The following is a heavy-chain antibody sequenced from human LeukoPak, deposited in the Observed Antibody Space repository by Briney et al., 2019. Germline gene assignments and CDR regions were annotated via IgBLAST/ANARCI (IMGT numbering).Heavy chain of an antibody. J-gene: IGHJ4*02. CDR1: GGSISSYY. D-gene: IGHD3-16*01. CDR3: ARDFLTGVMDY. CDR2: IYYSWST. V-gene: IGHV4-59*01. Sequence: SETLSLTCTVSGGSISSYYWSWIRQPPRTGLEWIGYIYYSWSTNYNPSLKSRVTISVDTSKNQFSLKLSSVTAADTAVYYCARDFLTGVMDYWGQGTLVTVSS.